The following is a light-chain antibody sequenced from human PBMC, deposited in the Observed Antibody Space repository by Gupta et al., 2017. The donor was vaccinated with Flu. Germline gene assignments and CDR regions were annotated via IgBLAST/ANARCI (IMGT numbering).Light chain of an antibody. CDR1: QSVLYSSNNKNY. V-gene: IGKV4-1*01. CDR2: CAS. CDR3: QQSYSTPRT. Sequence: IVQTQSPDSLVASPGEYATINCKSSQSVLYSSNNKNYLAWYQQKPGQAPKLLIYCASTRESGVPYRFSGSGSGTDFTLTISSLQPEDFAIYYCQQSYSTPRTFGEGTKVEIK. J-gene: IGKJ1*01.